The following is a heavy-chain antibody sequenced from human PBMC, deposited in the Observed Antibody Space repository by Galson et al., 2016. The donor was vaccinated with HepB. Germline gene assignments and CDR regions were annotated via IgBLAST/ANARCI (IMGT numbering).Heavy chain of an antibody. V-gene: IGHV4-4*02. D-gene: IGHD6-19*01. J-gene: IGHJ3*01. CDR2: IYHSGNT. CDR1: GGSISSRNW. CDR3: VRQGIAVAPWAFDF. Sequence: SETLSLTCSVSGGSISSRNWWSWVRQSPGKGLEWIGEIYHSGNTKYNPSLKSRVIISVDKSKNQFSLKLNFMTAADTAVYYCVRQGIAVAPWAFDFWGQGTMVTVSS.